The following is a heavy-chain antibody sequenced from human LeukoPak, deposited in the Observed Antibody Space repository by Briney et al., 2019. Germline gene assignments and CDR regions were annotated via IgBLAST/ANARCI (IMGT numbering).Heavy chain of an antibody. CDR1: GFTFSSYA. V-gene: IGHV3-30-3*01. CDR2: ISYDGSNK. CDR3: ARDLDKNILTGYLDY. D-gene: IGHD3-9*01. Sequence: GRSLRLSCAASGFTFSSYAMHWVRQAPGKGLEWVAVISYDGSNKYYADSVKGRFTISRDNSKNTLYLQMNSLRAEDTAVYYCARDLDKNILTGYLDYWGQGTLVTVSS. J-gene: IGHJ4*02.